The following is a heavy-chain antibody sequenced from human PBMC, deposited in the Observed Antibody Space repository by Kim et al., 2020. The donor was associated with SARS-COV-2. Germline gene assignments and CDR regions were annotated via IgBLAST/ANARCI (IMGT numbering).Heavy chain of an antibody. CDR1: GGSMNNYY. CDR2: IHHSGST. V-gene: IGHV4-59*01. CDR3: SRGAIWFGDFAY. Sequence: SETLSLTCHVSGGSMNNYYWNWIRQSPGKGLEWLGYIHHSGSTNYNPSLNNRVTISMDTSKKQFSLNVNSVTAADTAVYYCSRGAIWFGDFAYWGQGSLVTISS. D-gene: IGHD3-10*01. J-gene: IGHJ4*02.